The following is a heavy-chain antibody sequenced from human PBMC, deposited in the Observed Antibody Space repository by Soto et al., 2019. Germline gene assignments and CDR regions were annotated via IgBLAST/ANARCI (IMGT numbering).Heavy chain of an antibody. J-gene: IGHJ4*02. CDR3: AKLVGNPYYFDS. CDR1: GGSISSTSYY. Sequence: QLQLQESGPGLVKPSETLSLTSTASGGSISSTSYYWGWIRQPPGKGLEWIGSIYYIGRTYYNPALKSRATNSVDTSKNQFSLNLSSVTAADTAVYYCAKLVGNPYYFDSWGQGTLVTVSS. CDR2: IYYIGRT. V-gene: IGHV4-39*01. D-gene: IGHD4-4*01.